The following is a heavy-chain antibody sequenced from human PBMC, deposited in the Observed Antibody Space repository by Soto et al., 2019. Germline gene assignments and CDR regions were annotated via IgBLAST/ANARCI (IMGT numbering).Heavy chain of an antibody. Sequence: PSETLSLTCTVSGGSISSSSYYWGWIRQPPGKGLEWIGSIYYSGSTYYNPSLKSRVTISVDTSKNQFSLKLSSVTAADTAVYYCARELLWFGELSPASAFDIWGQGTMVTVSS. J-gene: IGHJ3*02. CDR1: GGSISSSSYY. CDR3: ARELLWFGELSPASAFDI. CDR2: IYYSGST. D-gene: IGHD3-10*01. V-gene: IGHV4-39*02.